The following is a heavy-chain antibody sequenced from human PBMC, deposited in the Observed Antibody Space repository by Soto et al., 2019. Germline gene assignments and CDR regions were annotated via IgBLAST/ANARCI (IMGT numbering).Heavy chain of an antibody. D-gene: IGHD3-9*01. V-gene: IGHV3-48*01. J-gene: IGHJ4*02. CDR3: ARALIRYFDWFTPGY. CDR2: ITSGSSSK. CDR1: GFTFTSHG. Sequence: GGSLRLSCAGSGFTFTSHGMNWVRQAPGKGLEWVSHITSGSSSKYYADSVKGRFTISRDNAKKTLYLQMNSLRAEDTAVYYCARALIRYFDWFTPGYWGQGTLVTVSS.